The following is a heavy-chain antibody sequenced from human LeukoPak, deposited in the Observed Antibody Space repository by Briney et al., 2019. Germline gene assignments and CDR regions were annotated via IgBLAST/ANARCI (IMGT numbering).Heavy chain of an antibody. CDR3: AREWDRGSGARRGMDV. D-gene: IGHD3-10*01. CDR1: GFTFSSYW. Sequence: PGGSLRLSCAASGFTFSSYWMHWVRQAPGKGLVWVSRINSDGSSTSYADSVKGRFTISRDNAKNTLYLQMNSLRAEDTAVYYCAREWDRGSGARRGMDVWGQGTTVTVSS. CDR2: INSDGSST. V-gene: IGHV3-74*01. J-gene: IGHJ6*02.